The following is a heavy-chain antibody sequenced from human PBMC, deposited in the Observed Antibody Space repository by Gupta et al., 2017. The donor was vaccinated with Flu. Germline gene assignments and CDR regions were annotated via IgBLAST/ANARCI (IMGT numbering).Heavy chain of an antibody. CDR3: ARGGRDWNAAYYHYYMDV. CDR2: ISYDGKDQ. V-gene: IGHV3-30*07. J-gene: IGHJ6*03. D-gene: IGHD1-1*01. Sequence: QVQLEQSGGGVVRPGGSLRLSCTTSDFTFPYDPFHWVRQAPGKGLEWVALISYDGKDQFYADSVKGRFTISRDNSKNMLYLQLDTLRPDDTAVYFCARGGRDWNAAYYHYYMDVWGEGTRVTVSS. CDR1: DFTFPYDP.